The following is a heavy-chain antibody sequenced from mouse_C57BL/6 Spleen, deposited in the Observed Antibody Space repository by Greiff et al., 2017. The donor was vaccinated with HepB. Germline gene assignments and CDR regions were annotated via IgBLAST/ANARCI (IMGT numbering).Heavy chain of an antibody. CDR1: GYAFSSSW. Sequence: QVQLKESGPELVKPGASVKISCKASGYAFSSSWMNWVKQRPGKGLEWIGRIYPGDGDTNYNGKFKGKATLTADKSSSTAYMQLSSLTSEDSAVYFCARGIYDYGSSFFDYWGQGTTLTVSS. CDR3: ARGIYDYGSSFFDY. D-gene: IGHD1-1*01. J-gene: IGHJ2*01. V-gene: IGHV1-82*01. CDR2: IYPGDGDT.